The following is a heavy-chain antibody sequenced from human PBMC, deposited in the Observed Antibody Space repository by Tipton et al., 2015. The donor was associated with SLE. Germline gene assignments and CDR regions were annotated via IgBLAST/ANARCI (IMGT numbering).Heavy chain of an antibody. CDR2: IWYDGSNK. CDR3: ARDHDIVVVPAAKKHRGYYMDV. D-gene: IGHD2-2*01. CDR1: GFTFSSYG. V-gene: IGHV3-33*01. J-gene: IGHJ6*03. Sequence: SLRLSCAASGFTFSSYGMHWVRQAPGKGLEWVAVIWYDGSNKYYADSVKGRFTIPRDNSKNTLYLQMNSLRAEDTAVYYCARDHDIVVVPAAKKHRGYYMDVWAKGTSVTVSS.